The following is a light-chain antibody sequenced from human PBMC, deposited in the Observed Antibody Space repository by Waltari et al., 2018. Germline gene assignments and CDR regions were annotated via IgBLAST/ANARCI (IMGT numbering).Light chain of an antibody. CDR2: EVT. CDR1: SRDVGRYNL. CDR3: CSYAGSSTWV. Sequence: QSALTQPASVSGSPGQSITISCTGTSRDVGRYNLFPWYQQYPGKAPKLMIYEVTKWPSGVSSRFSGSKSGNTASLTISGLQAEDEADYYCCSYAGSSTWVFGGGTKLTVL. V-gene: IGLV2-23*02. J-gene: IGLJ3*02.